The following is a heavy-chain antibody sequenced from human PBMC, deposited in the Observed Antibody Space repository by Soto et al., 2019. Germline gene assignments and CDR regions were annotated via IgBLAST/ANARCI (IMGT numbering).Heavy chain of an antibody. CDR3: ARAKWFGGRCMDV. V-gene: IGHV1-2*02. Sequence: SVKVSCKASGYTFTGYYMHWVRQAPVQGLEWMGWINPNSGGTNYAQKFQGRVTMTRDTSISTAYMELSRLRSDDTAVYYCARAKWFGGRCMDVWGQGTTVTVSS. J-gene: IGHJ6*02. CDR2: INPNSGGT. D-gene: IGHD3-22*01. CDR1: GYTFTGYY.